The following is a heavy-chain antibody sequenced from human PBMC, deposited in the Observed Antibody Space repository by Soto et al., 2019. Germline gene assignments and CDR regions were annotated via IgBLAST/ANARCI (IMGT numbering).Heavy chain of an antibody. D-gene: IGHD5-12*01. CDR2: IYYSGST. J-gene: IGHJ4*02. Sequence: QVQLQESGPGLVKPSETLSLTCTVSGGSISSYYWSWLRQPPGKGLEWIGYIYYSGSTNYNPSLKSRVTISVDTSKNQFSLKLSSVTAADTAVYYCAGTYSGYARGFDYWGQGTLVTVSS. CDR1: GGSISSYY. V-gene: IGHV4-59*01. CDR3: AGTYSGYARGFDY.